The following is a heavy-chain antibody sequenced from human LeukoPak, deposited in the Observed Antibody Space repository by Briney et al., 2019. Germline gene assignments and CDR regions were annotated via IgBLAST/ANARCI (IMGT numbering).Heavy chain of an antibody. Sequence: GGSLRLSCAAYGFTFSSYEMNWVRQAPGKGLEWVSYISSSGSTIYYADSVKGRFTISRDNAKNSLYLQMNSLRAEDTAVYYYARDVRIWIAPPLYYYYGMDVWGQGTTVTVSS. D-gene: IGHD2-2*03. CDR3: ARDVRIWIAPPLYYYYGMDV. J-gene: IGHJ6*02. CDR1: GFTFSSYE. V-gene: IGHV3-48*03. CDR2: ISSSGSTI.